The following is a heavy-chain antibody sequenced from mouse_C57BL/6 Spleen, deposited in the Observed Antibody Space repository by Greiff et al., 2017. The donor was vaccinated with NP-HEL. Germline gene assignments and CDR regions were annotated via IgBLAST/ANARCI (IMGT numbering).Heavy chain of an antibody. CDR2: INPGGGGT. V-gene: IGHV1-54*01. CDR3: AYCDYGAMDY. Sequence: QVQLQQSGAELVRPGTSVKVSCKASGYAFTNYLIEWVKQRPGQGLEWIGVINPGGGGTNYNQKFKGKATLTVDKSSSTAYMQLSSLTSEDSAVYYCAYCDYGAMDYWGQGTSVTVSS. J-gene: IGHJ4*01. D-gene: IGHD2-13*01. CDR1: GYAFTNYL.